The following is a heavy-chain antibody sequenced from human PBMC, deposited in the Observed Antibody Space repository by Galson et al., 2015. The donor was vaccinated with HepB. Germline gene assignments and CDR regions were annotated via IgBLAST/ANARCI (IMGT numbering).Heavy chain of an antibody. J-gene: IGHJ6*03. Sequence: QSGAEVKKPGESLKISCKGSGYSFTSYWIGWVRQMLGKGLEWMGIIYPGDSDTRYSPSFQGQVTISADKSISTAYLQWSSLKASDTAMYYCARLSVVIGYYYYYMDVWGKGTTVTVSS. CDR3: ARLSVVIGYYYYYMDV. D-gene: IGHD2-15*01. CDR1: GYSFTSYW. CDR2: IYPGDSDT. V-gene: IGHV5-51*03.